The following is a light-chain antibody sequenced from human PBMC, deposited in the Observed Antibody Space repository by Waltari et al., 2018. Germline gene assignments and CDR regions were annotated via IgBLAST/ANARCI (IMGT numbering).Light chain of an antibody. CDR2: QDS. V-gene: IGLV3-1*01. CDR1: KLGDKY. J-gene: IGLJ3*02. CDR3: QAWDSSTAWV. Sequence: SYELTQPPSVSVSPGQTASITCSGDKLGDKYACWYQQKPGQSPVLVIYQDSKRPSGIPERXSGSNSGNTATLTISGTQAMDEADYYCQAWDSSTAWVFGGGTKLTVL.